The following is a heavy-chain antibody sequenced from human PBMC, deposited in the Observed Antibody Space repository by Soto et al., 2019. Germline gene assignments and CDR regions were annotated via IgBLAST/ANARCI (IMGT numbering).Heavy chain of an antibody. V-gene: IGHV3-23*01. Sequence: EVQLLESGGGLVQPGGSLRLSCSASGFTFSSYTMNWVRQAPGKGLEWVSAVSGSGGTTNYADSVKGRFTISRDNSKNTLYLQMNSLRAEDTAVYYCAKGAFCGGDCYSLPDYWGQGTLVTVSS. CDR3: AKGAFCGGDCYSLPDY. D-gene: IGHD2-21*02. CDR2: VSGSGGTT. J-gene: IGHJ4*02. CDR1: GFTFSSYT.